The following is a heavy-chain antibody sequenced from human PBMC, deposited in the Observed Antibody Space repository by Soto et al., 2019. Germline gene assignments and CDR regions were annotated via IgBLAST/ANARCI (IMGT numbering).Heavy chain of an antibody. V-gene: IGHV4-34*01. CDR1: GGSFSGYY. J-gene: IGHJ4*02. CDR3: ARGASGYYDSSGYYSPYYFDY. D-gene: IGHD3-22*01. Sequence: SETLSLTCAVYGGSFSGYYWSWIRQPPGKGLEWIGEINHSGSTNYNPSLKGRVTISVDTSKNQFSLKLSSVTAADTAVYYCARGASGYYDSSGYYSPYYFDYWGQGTLVT. CDR2: INHSGST.